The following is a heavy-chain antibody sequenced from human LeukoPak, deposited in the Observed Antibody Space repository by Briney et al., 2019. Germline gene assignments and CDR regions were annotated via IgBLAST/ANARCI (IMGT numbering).Heavy chain of an antibody. D-gene: IGHD3-3*01. CDR1: GFTFSSYS. Sequence: PGGSLRLSCAASGFTFSSYSMNWVRQAPGKGLEWVSSISSSSSYIYYADSVKGRFTISRDNAKNSLYLQMNSLRAEDTAVYYCARSRPPLRFLEWLLFDYFDYWGQGTLVTVSS. CDR2: ISSSSSYI. V-gene: IGHV3-21*01. J-gene: IGHJ4*02. CDR3: ARSRPPLRFLEWLLFDYFDY.